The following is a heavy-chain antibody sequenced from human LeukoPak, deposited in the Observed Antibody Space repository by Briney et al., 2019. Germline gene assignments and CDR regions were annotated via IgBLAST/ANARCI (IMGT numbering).Heavy chain of an antibody. CDR1: GYTFTSYA. Sequence: ASVKVSCKASGYTFTSYAMNWVRQAPGQGLEWMGWINTNTGNPTYAQGFTGRFVFSLDTSVSTAYLQISSLKAEDTAVYYCARDQPPGLLWFGDLVRDNWFDPWGQGTLVTVSS. J-gene: IGHJ5*02. CDR3: ARDQPPGLLWFGDLVRDNWFDP. CDR2: INTNTGNP. V-gene: IGHV7-4-1*02. D-gene: IGHD3-10*01.